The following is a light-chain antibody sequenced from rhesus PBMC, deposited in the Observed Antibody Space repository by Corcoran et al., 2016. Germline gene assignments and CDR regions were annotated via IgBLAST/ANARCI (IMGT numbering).Light chain of an antibody. Sequence: DIQMTQSPSSLSASVGDRVTITCRASENVNNYLNWYQQKPGKAPKLLIYKSSTLESGAPSRFSGSGSGTDYTFTISSLQPENIATYYCRHGYGTPFTFGPGTKLDIK. J-gene: IGKJ3*01. CDR2: KSS. CDR1: ENVNNY. V-gene: IGKV1-74*01. CDR3: RHGYGTPFT.